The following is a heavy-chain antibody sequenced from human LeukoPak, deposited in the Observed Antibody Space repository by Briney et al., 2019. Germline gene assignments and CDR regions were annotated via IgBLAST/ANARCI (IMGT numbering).Heavy chain of an antibody. Sequence: ASVKVSCKVSGYTLTELSMHWVRQAPGKGLEWMGWMNPNSGNTGYAQKFQGRVTMTRNTSISTAYMELSSLRSEDTAVYYCARGRRPIVVVPDDIHKPLNYFDPWGQGTLVTVSS. V-gene: IGHV1-8*01. CDR3: ARGRRPIVVVPDDIHKPLNYFDP. CDR1: GYTLTELS. CDR2: MNPNSGNT. D-gene: IGHD2-2*01. J-gene: IGHJ5*02.